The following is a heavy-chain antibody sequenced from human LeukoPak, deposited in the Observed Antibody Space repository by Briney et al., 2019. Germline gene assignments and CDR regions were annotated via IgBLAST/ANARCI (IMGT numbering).Heavy chain of an antibody. V-gene: IGHV3-66*02. CDR3: ARGRIVVVIATPYYFDY. D-gene: IGHD2-21*01. CDR1: GFTVSSNY. Sequence: GGSLRLSCAASGFTVSSNYMSWVRQAPGKGLEWVSVIYSGGSTYYADSVKGRFTISRDNSKNTLYLQMNSLRAEDTAVYYCARGRIVVVIATPYYFDYWGQGTLVTVSS. J-gene: IGHJ4*02. CDR2: IYSGGST.